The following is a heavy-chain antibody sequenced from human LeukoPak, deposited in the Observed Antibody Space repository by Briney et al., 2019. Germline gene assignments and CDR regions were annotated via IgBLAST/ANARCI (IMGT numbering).Heavy chain of an antibody. J-gene: IGHJ4*02. V-gene: IGHV3-7*01. CDR2: IKQDGSEK. CDR3: ARDRGGWPDY. D-gene: IGHD6-19*01. CDR1: EFTSSSYW. Sequence: GGSLRLSCAASEFTSSSYWMSWVRQAPGKGLEWVANIKQDGSEKYYVDSVKGRFTISRDNAKNSLYLQLNSLRPEDTGLYYCARDRGGWPDYWGQGTLVTVSS.